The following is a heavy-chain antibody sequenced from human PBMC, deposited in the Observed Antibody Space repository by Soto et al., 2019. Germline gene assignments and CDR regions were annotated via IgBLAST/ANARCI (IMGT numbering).Heavy chain of an antibody. Sequence: SETLSLTCAVSGGSISSSNCWSWIRQPPGKGLEWIGDMYHSGSTNYNPSLKSRVTISIDRSKNQFSLKLSSVTAADTAVYYCARVPDYWGQGILVTVSS. V-gene: IGHV4-4*02. CDR3: ARVPDY. D-gene: IGHD2-2*01. CDR1: GGSISSSNC. CDR2: MYHSGST. J-gene: IGHJ4*02.